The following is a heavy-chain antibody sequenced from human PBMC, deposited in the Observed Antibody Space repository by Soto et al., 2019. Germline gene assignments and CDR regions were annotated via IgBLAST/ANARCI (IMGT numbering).Heavy chain of an antibody. CDR3: AKEVSLGSTVDLGY. Sequence: GVPLRLSCAASGFTFSIFAMSWVRQSPGKGLEWVSTISGSGGSTYYADAVKGRFSISRDNSMGTLYLQMKSLRVEDTATYYCAKEVSLGSTVDLGYWGQGTLVTVSS. J-gene: IGHJ4*02. CDR1: GFTFSIFA. CDR2: ISGSGGST. V-gene: IGHV3-23*01. D-gene: IGHD7-27*01.